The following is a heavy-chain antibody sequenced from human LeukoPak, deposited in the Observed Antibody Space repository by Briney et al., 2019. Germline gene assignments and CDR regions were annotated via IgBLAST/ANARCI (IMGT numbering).Heavy chain of an antibody. J-gene: IGHJ4*02. Sequence: ASVKVSCKASGYTFTGHYMHWVRQAPGQGLEWMGWINPNSGGTNYAQKFQGRVTMTRDTSISTAYMELSRLRSDDTAVYYCASSYYYDSSGLMYPIDYWGQGTLVTVSS. D-gene: IGHD3-22*01. CDR3: ASSYYYDSSGLMYPIDY. CDR1: GYTFTGHY. V-gene: IGHV1-2*02. CDR2: INPNSGGT.